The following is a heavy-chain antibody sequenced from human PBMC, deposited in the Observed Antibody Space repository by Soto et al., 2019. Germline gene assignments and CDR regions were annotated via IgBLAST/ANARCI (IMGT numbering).Heavy chain of an antibody. V-gene: IGHV1-18*04. Sequence: QVQLVQFGGEVKKPGASVTVSCKASGYSFTTYGITWVRQAPGQGLEWMGWISAYNGNTNYAQKLQGRVTMTIDTSTSTAYMELRSLRADDTAVYYCAGHDYADLCHFDYWGQGTLVTVSS. J-gene: IGHJ4*02. CDR1: GYSFTTYG. CDR3: AGHDYADLCHFDY. CDR2: ISAYNGNT. D-gene: IGHD4-17*01.